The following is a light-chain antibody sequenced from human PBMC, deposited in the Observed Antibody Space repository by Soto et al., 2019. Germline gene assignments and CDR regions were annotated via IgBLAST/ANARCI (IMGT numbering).Light chain of an antibody. CDR1: SSDVGGYNY. J-gene: IGLJ2*01. CDR3: CSYAGSLTLV. V-gene: IGLV2-11*01. CDR2: DVN. Sequence: QSALTQPRSVSGSPGQSVTISCTGTSSDVGGYNYVSWYQHHPGKAPKLLIYDVNKRPSGVPDRFSGSKSGNTASLTISGLQAEDEADYYCCSYAGSLTLVFGGGTKLTVL.